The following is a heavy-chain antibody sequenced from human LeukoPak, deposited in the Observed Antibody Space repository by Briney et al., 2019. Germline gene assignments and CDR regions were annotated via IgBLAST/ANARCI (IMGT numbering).Heavy chain of an antibody. V-gene: IGHV3-21*01. CDR3: ARLYYYDSSGRRAFDI. CDR2: ISSSSSYI. D-gene: IGHD3-22*01. J-gene: IGHJ3*02. CDR1: GFTFSSYG. Sequence: TTGGSLRLSCAASGFTFSSYGMNWVRQAPGKGLEWVASISSSSSYIYYADSVKGRFTISRDNAKNSLYLQMNSLRAEDTAVYYCARLYYYDSSGRRAFDIWGQGTMVTVSS.